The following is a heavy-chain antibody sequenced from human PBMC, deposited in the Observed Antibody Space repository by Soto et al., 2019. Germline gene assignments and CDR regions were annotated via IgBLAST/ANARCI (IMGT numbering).Heavy chain of an antibody. CDR3: AGLYSSSPFFNY. CDR2: IYYSGNT. CDR1: GGSISSYY. D-gene: IGHD6-6*01. J-gene: IGHJ4*02. Sequence: SETLSLTXTVSGGSISSYYWSWIRQPPGKGLEWIGFIYYSGNTNYNPSLKSRVTMSVDTSKNQFSLKLSSVTAADTAVYYCAGLYSSSPFFNYWGQGTLVTVS. V-gene: IGHV4-59*01.